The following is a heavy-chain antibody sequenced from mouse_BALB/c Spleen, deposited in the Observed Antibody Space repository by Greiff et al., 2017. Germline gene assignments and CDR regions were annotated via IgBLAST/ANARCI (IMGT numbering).Heavy chain of an antibody. J-gene: IGHJ3*01. V-gene: IGHV1-4*01. CDR1: GYTFTSYW. CDR3: ARVGTMITTGRAWFAY. CDR2: INPSTGYT. Sequence: QVQLQQPGAELVRPGASVKMSCKASGYTFTSYWMHWVKQRPGQGLEWIGYINPSTGYTEYNQKFKDKATLTADKSSSTAYMQLSSLTSEDSAVYYCARVGTMITTGRAWFAYWGQGTLVTVSA. D-gene: IGHD2-4*01.